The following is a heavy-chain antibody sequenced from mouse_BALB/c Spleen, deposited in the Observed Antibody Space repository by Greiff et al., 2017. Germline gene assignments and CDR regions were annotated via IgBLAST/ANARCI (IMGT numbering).Heavy chain of an antibody. Sequence: EEKLMESGGGLVQPGGSRKLSCAASGFTFSSFGMHWVRQAPEKGLEWVAYISSGSSTIYYADTVKGRFTISRDNPKNTLFLQMTSLRSEDTAMYYCARSTYDGYYAYYAMDYWGQGTSVTVSS. V-gene: IGHV5-17*02. CDR3: ARSTYDGYYAYYAMDY. J-gene: IGHJ4*01. D-gene: IGHD2-3*01. CDR2: ISSGSSTI. CDR1: GFTFSSFG.